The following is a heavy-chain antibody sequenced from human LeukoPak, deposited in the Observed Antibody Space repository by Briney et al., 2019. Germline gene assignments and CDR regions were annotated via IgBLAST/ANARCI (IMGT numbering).Heavy chain of an antibody. D-gene: IGHD6-13*01. J-gene: IGHJ6*03. V-gene: IGHV3-7*01. CDR3: ARGGSSSWYHYYYYYYMDV. Sequence: GGSLRLSCAASGLTFSTYWMTWVRQAPGKGLEWVANIKQDGSEKYFVDSVKGRFTISRDNANNSLYLQMNSLRAEDTAVYYCARGGSSSWYHYYYYYYMDVWGKGTTVTVSS. CDR1: GLTFSTYW. CDR2: IKQDGSEK.